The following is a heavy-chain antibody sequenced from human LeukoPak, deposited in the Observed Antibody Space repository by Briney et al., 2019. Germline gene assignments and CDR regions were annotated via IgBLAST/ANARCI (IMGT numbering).Heavy chain of an antibody. CDR1: GGSISSYY. Sequence: SETLSLTCTVSGGSISSYYWSWIRQPPGKGLEWIGYIYYSGSTNYNPSLKSRVTISVDTSKNQFSLKLSSVTAADTAVYYCARRGSNWGYYSDYWGQGTLVTVSS. V-gene: IGHV4-59*08. CDR2: IYYSGST. CDR3: ARRGSNWGYYSDY. D-gene: IGHD7-27*01. J-gene: IGHJ4*02.